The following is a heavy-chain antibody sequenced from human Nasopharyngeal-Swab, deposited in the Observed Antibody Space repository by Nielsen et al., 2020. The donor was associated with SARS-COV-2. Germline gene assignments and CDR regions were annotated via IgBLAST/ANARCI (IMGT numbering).Heavy chain of an antibody. J-gene: IGHJ4*02. V-gene: IGHV4-34*01. Sequence: SETLSLTCAVYGGSFSGYYWSWIRQPPGKGLEWIGEINHSGSTNYNPSLKSRVTISVDTSKNQFSLKLSSVTAADTAVYYCARILVSLTGDLDSWGQGTPVTVSS. CDR1: GGSFSGYY. CDR2: INHSGST. CDR3: ARILVSLTGDLDS. D-gene: IGHD3-10*01.